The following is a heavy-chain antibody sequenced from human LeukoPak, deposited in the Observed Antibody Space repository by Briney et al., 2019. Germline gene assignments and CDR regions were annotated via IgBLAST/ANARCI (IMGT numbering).Heavy chain of an antibody. J-gene: IGHJ4*02. V-gene: IGHV3-21*01. D-gene: IGHD2-2*01. CDR2: ISSSSTYI. Sequence: PGGSLRLSCAASGFAFSSYNMNWVRQAPGTGLEWVSSISSSSTYIYYADSVKGRFTVSRDNAKNSLYLQMNSLRAEDTAVYYCASPTLGYCSSTDCYDFDYWGQGTLVTVSS. CDR3: ASPTLGYCSSTDCYDFDY. CDR1: GFAFSSYN.